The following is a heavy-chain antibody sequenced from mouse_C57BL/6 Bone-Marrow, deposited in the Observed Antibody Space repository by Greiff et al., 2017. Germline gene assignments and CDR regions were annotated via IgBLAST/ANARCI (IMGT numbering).Heavy chain of an antibody. CDR3: ARRGFITTVVANFDY. Sequence: QVQLQQPGAELVKPGASVKLSCKASGYTFTSYWMHWVKQRPGQGLEWIGMIHPNSGSTNYNEKFKSKATLTVDKSSSTAYMQLSSLTSEDSAVYYCARRGFITTVVANFDYWGQGTTLTVSS. CDR2: IHPNSGST. J-gene: IGHJ2*01. D-gene: IGHD1-1*01. V-gene: IGHV1-64*01. CDR1: GYTFTSYW.